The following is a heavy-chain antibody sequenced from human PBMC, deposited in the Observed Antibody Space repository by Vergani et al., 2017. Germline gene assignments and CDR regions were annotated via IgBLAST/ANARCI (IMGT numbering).Heavy chain of an antibody. CDR1: GYSFNRYW. CDR2: IYPGDSDT. J-gene: IGHJ4*02. D-gene: IGHD2-15*01. Sequence: EVQLVQSGALVTPPGDPPNLSCNVSGYSFNRYWIRWLPPPPGKGLVWMGIIYPGDSDTRYSPSFQSQVTISADKSISTAYLQWSSLKASDTAMYYCAGHLGCSGGSCYSPGGYWGQGTLVTVSS. CDR3: AGHLGCSGGSCYSPGGY. V-gene: IGHV5-51*01.